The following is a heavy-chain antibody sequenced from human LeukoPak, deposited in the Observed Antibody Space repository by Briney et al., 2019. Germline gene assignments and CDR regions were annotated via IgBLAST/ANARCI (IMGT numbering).Heavy chain of an antibody. J-gene: IGHJ3*02. CDR1: GFTFSSYA. CDR2: ISGSGGST. D-gene: IGHD2-21*01. V-gene: IGHV3-23*01. CDR3: AKDLHIVVVIAPHAFDI. Sequence: PGGSLRLSCAASGFTFSSYAMSWVRQAPGKGLEWVSAISGSGGSTYYADSVKGRFTISRDNSKNTLYLQMNSLRAEDTAVYYCAKDLHIVVVIAPHAFDIWGQGTMVTVSS.